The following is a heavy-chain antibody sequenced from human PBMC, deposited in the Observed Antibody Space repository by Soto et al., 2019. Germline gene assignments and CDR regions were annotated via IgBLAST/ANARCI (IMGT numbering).Heavy chain of an antibody. J-gene: IGHJ6*03. CDR3: ARDSSSSKYYYYMDV. Sequence: GASVKVCCKASGYTLTGYYMHWVRQAPGQGLEWMGWINPNSGGTNYAQKFQGWVTMTRDTSISTAYMELSRLRSDDTAVYYCARDSSSSKYYYYMDVWGKGTTVSVSS. CDR1: GYTLTGYY. D-gene: IGHD6-6*01. CDR2: INPNSGGT. V-gene: IGHV1-2*04.